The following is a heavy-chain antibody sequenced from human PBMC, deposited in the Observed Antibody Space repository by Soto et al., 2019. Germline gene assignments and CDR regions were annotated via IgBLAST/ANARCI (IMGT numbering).Heavy chain of an antibody. V-gene: IGHV3-23*01. CDR1: GFTFSSYA. J-gene: IGHJ1*01. CDR2: ISGSGGST. CDR3: SNSYYGSGRPVGMP. D-gene: IGHD3-10*01. Sequence: PGGSLRLSCAASGFTFSSYAMSWVRQAPGKGLEWVSAISGSGGSTYYADSVKGRFTISRDNSKNTLYLQMNSLRAEDTAVYYCSNSYYGSGRPVGMPWGQGALLPVSS.